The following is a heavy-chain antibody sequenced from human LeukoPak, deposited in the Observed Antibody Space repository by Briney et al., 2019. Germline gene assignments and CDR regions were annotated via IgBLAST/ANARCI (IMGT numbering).Heavy chain of an antibody. V-gene: IGHV4-34*01. Sequence: SETLSLTCAVYGGSFSGYYWSWIRQPPGKGLEWIGEINHSGSTNYNPSLKSRVTISVDTSKNQFSLKLSSVTAADTAVYYCARGALYYDFWSGYYPGGGPDAFDIWGQGTMVTVSS. CDR1: GGSFSGYY. D-gene: IGHD3-3*01. CDR3: ARGALYYDFWSGYYPGGGPDAFDI. CDR2: INHSGST. J-gene: IGHJ3*02.